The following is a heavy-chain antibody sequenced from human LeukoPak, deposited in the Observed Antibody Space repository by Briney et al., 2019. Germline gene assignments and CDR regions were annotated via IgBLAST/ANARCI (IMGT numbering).Heavy chain of an antibody. CDR3: ARDYQSSYFDF. Sequence: GGSLSLSCAASGFTFSDYYMSWLRQAPGKGLEWVSYISSSGSTIYFADSVKGRFTISRDNAKNSLYLQMNSLRAENTAVYYCARDYQSSYFDFWGQGTLVTVSS. D-gene: IGHD2-2*01. J-gene: IGHJ4*02. V-gene: IGHV3-11*01. CDR1: GFTFSDYY. CDR2: ISSSGSTI.